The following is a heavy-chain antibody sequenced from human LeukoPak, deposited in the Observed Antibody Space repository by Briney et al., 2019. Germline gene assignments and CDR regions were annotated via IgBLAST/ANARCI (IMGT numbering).Heavy chain of an antibody. CDR1: GGSISSSSYY. CDR3: ARRRRTYYYDSSGSAIDY. CDR2: IYYSGST. J-gene: IGHJ4*02. Sequence: SETLSLTCTVSGGSISSSSYYWGWIRQPPGKGLEWIGSIYYSGSTYYNPSLKSRVTISVDTSKNQFSLKLSSVTAADTAVYYCARRRRTYYYDSSGSAIDYWGQGTLVTVSS. V-gene: IGHV4-39*01. D-gene: IGHD3-22*01.